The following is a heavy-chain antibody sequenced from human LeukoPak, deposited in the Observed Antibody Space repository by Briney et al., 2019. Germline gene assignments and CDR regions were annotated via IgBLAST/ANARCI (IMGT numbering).Heavy chain of an antibody. CDR1: GFTFSSYS. Sequence: GGSLRLSCAASGFTFSSYSINWVRQAPGKGLEWVSSISSSSSYIYYAHSVKGRFTIFRDNAKNSLYLQMNSLRAEDTAVYYCARAFSSGWRHPKAYPNCLDYWGQGTLVTVSS. D-gene: IGHD6-19*01. CDR2: ISSSSSYI. J-gene: IGHJ4*02. CDR3: ARAFSSGWRHPKAYPNCLDY. V-gene: IGHV3-21*01.